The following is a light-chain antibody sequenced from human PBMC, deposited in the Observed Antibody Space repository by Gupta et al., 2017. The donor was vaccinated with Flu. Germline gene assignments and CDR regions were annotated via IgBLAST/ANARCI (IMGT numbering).Light chain of an antibody. CDR2: DDN. J-gene: IGLJ3*02. Sequence: QSVLTQPSSVLGAPGQRVTISCTVSSSNIGAGYDVHWYQQLPGTAPKLLISDDNIRPSGVPDRFSGSKSGTSASLAITGLQAEDDADYYCHSYDSRLSGSVFGGGTKLTVL. CDR1: SSNIGAGYD. CDR3: HSYDSRLSGSV. V-gene: IGLV1-40*01.